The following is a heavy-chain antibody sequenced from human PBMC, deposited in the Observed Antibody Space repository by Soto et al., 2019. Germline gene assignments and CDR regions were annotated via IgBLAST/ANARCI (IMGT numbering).Heavy chain of an antibody. D-gene: IGHD2-2*01. V-gene: IGHV1-2*04. CDR3: ARGEYTVNQKGYCISTSCRSSSNYEADYYYGMDV. CDR2: INPNSGGT. Sequence: RASVKVSCKASGYTFTGYYMHWVRQAPGQGLEWMGWINPNSGGTNYAQKFQGWVTMTRDTSISTAYMELSRLRSDDTAVYYCARGEYTVNQKGYCISTSCRSSSNYEADYYYGMDVWGQGTTVTVSS. J-gene: IGHJ6*02. CDR1: GYTFTGYY.